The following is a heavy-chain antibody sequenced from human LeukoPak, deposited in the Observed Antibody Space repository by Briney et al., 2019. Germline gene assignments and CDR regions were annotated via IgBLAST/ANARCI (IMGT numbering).Heavy chain of an antibody. J-gene: IGHJ3*02. CDR3: ARDIRGSYTGDAFDI. CDR2: IYTSGST. CDR1: GYSISSGYY. D-gene: IGHD1-26*01. V-gene: IGHV4-4*07. Sequence: TSETLSLTCTVSGYSISSGYYWSWIRQPAGKGLEWIGRIYTSGSTNYNPSLKSRVTMSVDTSKNQFSLKLSSVTAADTAVYYCARDIRGSYTGDAFDIWGQGTMVTVSS.